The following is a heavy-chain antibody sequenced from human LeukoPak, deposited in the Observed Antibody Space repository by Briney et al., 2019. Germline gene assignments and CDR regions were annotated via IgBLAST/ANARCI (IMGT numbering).Heavy chain of an antibody. CDR2: LYSSGTT. V-gene: IGHV3-53*01. D-gene: IGHD3-10*01. J-gene: IGHJ3*02. Sequence: GGSLRLSCAASGFSVSIKYMNWVRQAPGKGLEWVSILYSSGTTYYANSVKGRFTISRDYSENKLFLQMNSLRAEDTAVYYCARGGFGPSDALDIWGQGTMVTVSS. CDR3: ARGGFGPSDALDI. CDR1: GFSVSIKY.